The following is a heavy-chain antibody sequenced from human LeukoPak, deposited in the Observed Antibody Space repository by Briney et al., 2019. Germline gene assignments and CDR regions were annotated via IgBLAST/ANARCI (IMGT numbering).Heavy chain of an antibody. V-gene: IGHV4-34*01. Sequence: GSLRLSCAASGFTFSSYAMSWIRQPPGKGLEWIGEINHSGSTNYNPSLKSRVTISVDTSKNQFSLKLSSVTAADTAVYYCARGYYDSSGYYPYWGQGTLVTVSS. D-gene: IGHD3-22*01. CDR2: INHSGST. CDR3: ARGYYDSSGYYPY. J-gene: IGHJ4*02. CDR1: GFTFSSYA.